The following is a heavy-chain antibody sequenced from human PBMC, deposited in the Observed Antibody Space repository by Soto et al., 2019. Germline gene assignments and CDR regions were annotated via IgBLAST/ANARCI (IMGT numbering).Heavy chain of an antibody. J-gene: IGHJ5*02. Sequence: PSETLSLTCTVSDASMGSGGDYWTWIRQSPGKGLEWIGYIYYSGSTYYNPSLESRVAISLDTSRSQFSLTLHSVTAADTAIYYCARDRHNNFFDPWGQGTLVTSPQ. CDR2: IYYSGST. CDR3: ARDRHNNFFDP. CDR1: DASMGSGGDY. D-gene: IGHD6-6*01. V-gene: IGHV4-31*03.